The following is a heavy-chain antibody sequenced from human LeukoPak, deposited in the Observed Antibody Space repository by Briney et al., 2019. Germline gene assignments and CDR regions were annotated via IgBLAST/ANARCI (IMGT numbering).Heavy chain of an antibody. V-gene: IGHV3-23*01. CDR1: GFIFSNYV. J-gene: IGHJ3*02. Sequence: GGSLRLSCAASGFIFSNYVMGWVRQAPGKGLELVSSISDIGIGTYYADSVKGRFTIFRDNSKNILYLQMNSLRAEDTATYYCAKRGGGTMFAFDIWGQGTMVTVSS. D-gene: IGHD3-10*02. CDR3: AKRGGGTMFAFDI. CDR2: ISDIGIGT.